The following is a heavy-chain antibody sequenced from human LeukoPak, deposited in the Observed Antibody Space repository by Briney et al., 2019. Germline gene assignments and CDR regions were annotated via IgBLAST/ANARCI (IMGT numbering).Heavy chain of an antibody. CDR1: GGTFSSYA. J-gene: IGHJ3*02. V-gene: IGHV1-69*05. CDR2: IIPIFGTA. CDR3: ASSIEYYYDSDAFDI. Sequence: SVKVSCKASGGTFSSYAISWVQQAPGQGLEWMGRIIPIFGTANYAQKFQGRVTITTGESTSTAYMELSSLRSEDTAVYYCASSIEYYYDSDAFDIWGQGTMVTVSS. D-gene: IGHD3-22*01.